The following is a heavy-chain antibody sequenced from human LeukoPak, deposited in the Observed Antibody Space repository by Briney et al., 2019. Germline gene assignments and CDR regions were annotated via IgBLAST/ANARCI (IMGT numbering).Heavy chain of an antibody. D-gene: IGHD3-10*01. CDR1: GYTFTSYY. J-gene: IGHJ5*02. Sequence: ASVKVFCKASGYTFTSYYMHWVRQAPGQGLEWMGIINPSGGSTSYAQKFQGRVTMTRDTSTSTVYMELSSLRSEDTAVYYCARDNGGSFLRGYNWFDPWGQGTLVTVSS. V-gene: IGHV1-46*01. CDR3: ARDNGGSFLRGYNWFDP. CDR2: INPSGGST.